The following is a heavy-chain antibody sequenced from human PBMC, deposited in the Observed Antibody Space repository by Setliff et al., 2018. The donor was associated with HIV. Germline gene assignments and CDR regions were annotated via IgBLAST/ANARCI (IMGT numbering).Heavy chain of an antibody. CDR1: GDSISSGDYC. V-gene: IGHV4-61*02. D-gene: IGHD2-15*01. CDR2: ICSSANT. Sequence: PSETLSLTCTVSGDSISSGDYCWNWIRQPAGKGLEWIGRICSSANTDYNPSLKSRVTISLDTSRNQFSLKLGSVTAADTAMYYCAREHCSGGSCNGFDIWGQGTMVTVSS. CDR3: AREHCSGGSCNGFDI. J-gene: IGHJ3*02.